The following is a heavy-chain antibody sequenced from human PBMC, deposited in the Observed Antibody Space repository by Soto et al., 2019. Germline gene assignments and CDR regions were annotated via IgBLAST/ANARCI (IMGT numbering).Heavy chain of an antibody. J-gene: IGHJ6*02. D-gene: IGHD5-18*01. CDR3: AIRHSNSYYYYGMDV. CDR2: IYPGDSDT. CDR1: GYSFTGYW. Sequence: GESLKISCKGSGYSFTGYWIGWVRQMPGKGLEWMGIIYPGDSDTRYSPSFQGQVTISADKSISTAYLQWSSLKASDTAMYYCAIRHSNSYYYYGMDVWGQGTTVTVSS. V-gene: IGHV5-51*01.